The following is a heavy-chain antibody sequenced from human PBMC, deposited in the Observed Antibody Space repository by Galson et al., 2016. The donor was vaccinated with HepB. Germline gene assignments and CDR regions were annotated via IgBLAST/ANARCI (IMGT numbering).Heavy chain of an antibody. CDR1: GFNFSTFT. J-gene: IGHJ4*01. Sequence: SLRLSCAASGFNFSTFTVNWVRQVPGKGLEWVSSISSSSLYIYYADSLRGRFTVSRDNSKNSLFLQMNSLGAEDTAIYYCARWSRGTGSSLDFWGHGTLVTVSS. CDR2: ISSSSLYI. CDR3: ARWSRGTGSSLDF. D-gene: IGHD3-10*01. V-gene: IGHV3-21*06.